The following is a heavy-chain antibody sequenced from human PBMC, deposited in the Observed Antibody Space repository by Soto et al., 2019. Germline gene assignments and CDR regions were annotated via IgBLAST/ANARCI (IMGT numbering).Heavy chain of an antibody. CDR2: ISVYNAKT. V-gene: IGHV1-18*01. CDR1: GYNLFGYG. D-gene: IGHD3-22*01. CDR3: ARGRRPLLGGPYDTSGYFDQ. J-gene: IGHJ4*02. Sequence: GXSVKVSCKASGYNLFGYGLVWVRQAPGQGLEWMGWISVYNAKTNYAQKFQGRVTMTPDTSATTVYMELRSLTSDDTAVYYCARGRRPLLGGPYDTSGYFDQWGQGTLVTVPS.